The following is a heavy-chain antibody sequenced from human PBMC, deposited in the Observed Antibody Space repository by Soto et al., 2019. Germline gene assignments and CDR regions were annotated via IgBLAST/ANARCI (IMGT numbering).Heavy chain of an antibody. V-gene: IGHV3-33*01. Sequence: QEQLVESGGGVVQPGRSLRLSCAGSGFTFSSSGMHWVGQAPGKGLEWVAVIWFDGGNKKYADSVKGRFTISRDNSKNMLLLERISLRDEDTAVYYCARDQEYFDLWGRGILVTVSS. CDR1: GFTFSSSG. CDR2: IWFDGGNK. CDR3: ARDQEYFDL. J-gene: IGHJ2*01.